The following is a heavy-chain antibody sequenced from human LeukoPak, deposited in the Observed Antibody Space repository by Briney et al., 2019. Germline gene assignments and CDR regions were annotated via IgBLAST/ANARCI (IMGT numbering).Heavy chain of an antibody. V-gene: IGHV4-39*07. CDR2: INHSGST. CDR3: ARGLPRTMIVVAQYFQH. CDR1: GGSISSSSYY. J-gene: IGHJ1*01. Sequence: SETLSLTCTVSGGSISSSSYYWSWIRQPPGKGLEWIGEINHSGSTNYNPSLKSRVTISVDTSKNQFSLKLSSVTAADTAVYYCARGLPRTMIVVAQYFQHWGQGTLVTVSS. D-gene: IGHD3-22*01.